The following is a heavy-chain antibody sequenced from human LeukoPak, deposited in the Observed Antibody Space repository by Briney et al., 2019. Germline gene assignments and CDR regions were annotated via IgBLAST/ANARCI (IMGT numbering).Heavy chain of an antibody. D-gene: IGHD5-18*01. V-gene: IGHV4-61*02. Sequence: SETLSLTCTVSGGSISSGSYYWSWIRQPAGKGLGWIGRIYTSGSTNYNPSLKSRVTISVDTSKNQFSLKLSSVTAADTAVYYCARVDTTMAYFDYWGQGTLVTVSS. J-gene: IGHJ4*02. CDR3: ARVDTTMAYFDY. CDR1: GGSISSGSYY. CDR2: IYTSGST.